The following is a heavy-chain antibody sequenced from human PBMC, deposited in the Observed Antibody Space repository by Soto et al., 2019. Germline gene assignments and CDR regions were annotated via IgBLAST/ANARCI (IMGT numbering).Heavy chain of an antibody. V-gene: IGHV3-23*01. CDR1: GFTFSTYA. D-gene: IGHD2-2*01. CDR2: ISDSGST. Sequence: GGPLRLSCTASGFTFSTYAMSWVRQAPGKGLEWVSTISDSGSTYYADSVKGRFTISRDNSKNTLYLEMNSLRAEDTAVYYCAKDKGGRYCSRTSCLCSFDYWGQGTLVTVSS. J-gene: IGHJ4*02. CDR3: AKDKGGRYCSRTSCLCSFDY.